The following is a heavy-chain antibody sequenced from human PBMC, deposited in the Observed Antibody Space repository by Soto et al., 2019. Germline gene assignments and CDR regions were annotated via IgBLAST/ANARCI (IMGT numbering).Heavy chain of an antibody. CDR1: GGTFSSYS. J-gene: IGHJ4*02. V-gene: IGHV1-69*01. D-gene: IGHD1-26*01. CDR2: IIPIFGTA. Sequence: QVQLVQSGAEVKKPGSSVKVSGKACGGTFSSYSINWMRQAPGQGLEWMGEIIPIFGTANYAQKFQGRVTITADESTSTAYMELSSLRSEDTAVYYCARDGGTHSGGIDYWGQGTLVTVSS. CDR3: ARDGGTHSGGIDY.